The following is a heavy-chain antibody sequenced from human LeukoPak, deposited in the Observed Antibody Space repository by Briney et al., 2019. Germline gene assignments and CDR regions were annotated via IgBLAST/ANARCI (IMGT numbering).Heavy chain of an antibody. V-gene: IGHV3-15*01. Sequence: GGSLRLSCAASGFTFSNAWMNWVRQAPGKGLEWVGHIKSKTDGGTTDYAATVKGKFTISRDDSKNTLFLQMNSLKTEDTAVYYCTLPWGSGSYYDYWGQGTLVTVSS. CDR2: IKSKTDGGTT. CDR3: TLPWGSGSYYDY. CDR1: GFTFSNAW. D-gene: IGHD3-10*01. J-gene: IGHJ4*02.